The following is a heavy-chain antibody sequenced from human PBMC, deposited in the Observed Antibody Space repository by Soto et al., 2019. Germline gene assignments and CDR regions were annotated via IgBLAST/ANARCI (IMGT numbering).Heavy chain of an antibody. CDR1: GFTFSSYS. J-gene: IGHJ6*02. CDR2: ISSSSSYI. V-gene: IGHV3-21*01. Sequence: GGSLRLSCAASGFTFSSYSMNWVRQAPGKGLEWVSSISSSSSYIYYADSVKGRFTISRDNAKNSLYLQMNSLRAEDTAVYYCAREYIVLMVYSYYYAMDVWGQGTTVTVSS. D-gene: IGHD2-8*01. CDR3: AREYIVLMVYSYYYAMDV.